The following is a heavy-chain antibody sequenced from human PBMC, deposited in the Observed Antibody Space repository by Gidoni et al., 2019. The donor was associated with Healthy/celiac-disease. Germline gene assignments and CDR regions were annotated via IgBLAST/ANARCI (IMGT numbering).Heavy chain of an antibody. CDR3: AREWGGFTMVRGVHLDV. CDR2: ISYDGSNK. J-gene: IGHJ6*02. V-gene: IGHV3-30*04. CDR1: GFTFSSYA. Sequence: QVQLVESGGGVVQPGRSLRLSCAASGFTFSSYARHWVRPAPCKGLEWVAVISYDGSNKYYADSVKGRFTISRDNSKNTLYLQMNSLRAEDTAVYYCAREWGGFTMVRGVHLDVWGQGTTVTVSS. D-gene: IGHD3-10*01.